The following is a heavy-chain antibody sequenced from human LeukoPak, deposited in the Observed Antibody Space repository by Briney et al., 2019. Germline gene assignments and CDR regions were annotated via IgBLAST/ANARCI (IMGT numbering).Heavy chain of an antibody. V-gene: IGHV3-30*02. D-gene: IGHD6-19*01. J-gene: IGHJ4*02. CDR2: IRYDGTEE. Sequence: GGSLRLSCVASGFTFSTYGMYWVRKAPGKGLEWAAFIRYDGTEEDYADSVKGRFTISRDNSKNTMYLVMNSLRLEDTAVYYCAKVGWGWYQIDYWGQGTLVTVS. CDR3: AKVGWGWYQIDY. CDR1: GFTFSTYG.